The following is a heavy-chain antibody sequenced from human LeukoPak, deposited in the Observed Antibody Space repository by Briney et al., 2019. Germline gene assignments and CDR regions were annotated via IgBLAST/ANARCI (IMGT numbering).Heavy chain of an antibody. V-gene: IGHV4-4*02. CDR2: IYHSGST. J-gene: IGHJ3*02. CDR1: GGSISSSNW. CDR3: ASSPAGDYYGSGKGAFDI. Sequence: PSGTLSLTCAVSGGSISSSNWWRWVRQPPGKGLEWIGEIYHSGSTNYNPSLKSRVTISVDKSKNQFSLKLSSVTAADTAVYYCASSPAGDYYGSGKGAFDIWGQGTMVTVSS. D-gene: IGHD3-10*01.